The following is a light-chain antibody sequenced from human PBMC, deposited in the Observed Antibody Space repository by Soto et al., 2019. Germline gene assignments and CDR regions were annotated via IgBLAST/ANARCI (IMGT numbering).Light chain of an antibody. CDR3: QQSYSTPSIT. V-gene: IGKV1-39*01. J-gene: IGKJ5*01. CDR1: QSSSSY. Sequence: DIPMTQSPASLSASVGDRVTITCRARQSSSSYLNWYQQKPGQAPKLLIYAASSLQSWVPSRYSGRGSGTDFTLTISSLQPEDFATYYCQQSYSTPSITFGQGTRLEIK. CDR2: AAS.